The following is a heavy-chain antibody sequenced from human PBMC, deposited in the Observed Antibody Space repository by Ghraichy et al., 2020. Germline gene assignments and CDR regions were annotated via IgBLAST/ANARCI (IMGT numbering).Heavy chain of an antibody. CDR3: AKDRGLGIAAAKMGY. CDR2: ISGSGGST. Sequence: GESLNISCAASGFTFSSYAMSWVRQAPGKGLEWVSAISGSGGSTYYADSVKGRFTISRDNSKNTLYLQMNSLRAEDTAVYYCAKDRGLGIAAAKMGYWGQGTLVTVSS. V-gene: IGHV3-23*01. D-gene: IGHD6-25*01. J-gene: IGHJ4*02. CDR1: GFTFSSYA.